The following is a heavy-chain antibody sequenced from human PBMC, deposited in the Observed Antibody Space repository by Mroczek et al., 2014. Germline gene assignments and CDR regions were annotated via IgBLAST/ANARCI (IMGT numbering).Heavy chain of an antibody. V-gene: IGHV4-59*01. D-gene: IGHD1-26*01. CDR1: GGSISSYY. J-gene: IGHJ4*02. Sequence: QVQLQESGPGLVKPSETLSLTCTVSGGSISSYYWSWIRQPPGKGLEWIGYIYYSGSTNYNPSLKSRVTISVDTSKNQFSLKLSSVTAADTAVYYCARARGSYTIDDWGQGTLVTVSS. CDR3: ARARGSYTIDD. CDR2: IYYSGST.